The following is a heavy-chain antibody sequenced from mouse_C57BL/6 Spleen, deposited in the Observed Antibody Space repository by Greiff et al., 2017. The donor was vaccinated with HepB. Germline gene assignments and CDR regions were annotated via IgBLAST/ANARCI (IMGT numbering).Heavy chain of an antibody. V-gene: IGHV2-2*01. J-gene: IGHJ4*01. CDR3: ARKPLYYYYAMDY. D-gene: IGHD2-1*01. CDR1: GFSLTSYG. Sequence: VKLQESGPGLVQPSQSLSITCTVSGFSLTSYGVHWVRQSPGKGLEWLGVIWSGGSTDYNAAFISRLSISKDNSKSQVFFKMNSLQADDTAIYYCARKPLYYYYAMDYWGQGTSVTVSS. CDR2: IWSGGST.